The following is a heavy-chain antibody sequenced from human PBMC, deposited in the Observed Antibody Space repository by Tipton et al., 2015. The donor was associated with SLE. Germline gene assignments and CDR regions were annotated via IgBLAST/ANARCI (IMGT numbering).Heavy chain of an antibody. D-gene: IGHD3-9*01. CDR1: GFTVSSNY. CDR2: IYTGGGT. CDR3: ARANRGHDILTGYSGDYFDY. Sequence: GSLRLSCAASGFTVSSNYMSWVRQAPGKGLEWVSVIYTGGGTYYADSVKGRFTISRDSSKNTLYLQMNSLRAEDTAVYYCARANRGHDILTGYSGDYFDYWGQGTLVTVSS. J-gene: IGHJ4*02. V-gene: IGHV3-53*01.